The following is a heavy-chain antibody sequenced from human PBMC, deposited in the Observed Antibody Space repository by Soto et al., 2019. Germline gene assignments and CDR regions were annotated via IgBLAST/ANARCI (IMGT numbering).Heavy chain of an antibody. CDR1: SGSISSDNW. CDR2: MYHSGRT. Sequence: QVLLLESGPGLVKPSGTLSLTCAVSSGSISSDNWWTWVRQSPGKGLAWIGEMYHSGRTNYNPSLKSRVTISIDKSKKHFALKLNSVTAADTGVYYCVREGGGYRYRGGLAGWGQGTMVTASS. V-gene: IGHV4-4*02. D-gene: IGHD5-12*01. J-gene: IGHJ3*01. CDR3: VREGGGYRYRGGLAG.